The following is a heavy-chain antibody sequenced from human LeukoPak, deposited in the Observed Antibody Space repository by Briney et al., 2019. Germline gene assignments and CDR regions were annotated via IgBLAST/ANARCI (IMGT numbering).Heavy chain of an antibody. V-gene: IGHV3-7*01. D-gene: IGHD6-13*01. CDR1: GFAFSSYW. CDR2: IKQDGSEK. J-gene: IGHJ4*02. CDR3: ARELRAYSSSWQAFDY. Sequence: PPGGSLRLSCAASGFAFSSYWMSWVRQAPGKGLEWVANIKQDGSEKYYVDSVKGRFTISRDNAKNSLYLQMNSLRAEDTAVYYCARELRAYSSSWQAFDYWGQGTLATVSS.